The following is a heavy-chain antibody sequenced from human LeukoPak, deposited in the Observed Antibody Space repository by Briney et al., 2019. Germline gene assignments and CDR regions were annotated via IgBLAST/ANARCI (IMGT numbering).Heavy chain of an antibody. CDR3: ATGIAAAGSYFDY. V-gene: IGHV3-30*03. Sequence: QPGGSLRLSCAASGFIFSDHYMHWVRQAPGKGLEWVAVISYDGSNKYYADSVKGRFTISRDNSKNTLYLQMNSLRAEDTAVYYCATGIAAAGSYFDYWGQGTLVTVSS. J-gene: IGHJ4*02. CDR1: GFIFSDHY. D-gene: IGHD6-13*01. CDR2: ISYDGSNK.